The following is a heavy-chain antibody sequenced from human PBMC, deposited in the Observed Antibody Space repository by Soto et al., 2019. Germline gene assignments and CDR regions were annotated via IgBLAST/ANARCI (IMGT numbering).Heavy chain of an antibody. V-gene: IGHV3-48*02. CDR2: ISSSSSTI. D-gene: IGHD3-10*01. Sequence: EVQLVKSGGGLVHPGGSLRLSCAASGFTFSSYSMNWVRQAPGKGLEWVAYISSSSSTIYYADSVKGRFTISRDNAKNSLYLQMNSLRDEDTAVYYCAREGGYYGSGSYSYYAMDVWCQGTTVTVSS. J-gene: IGHJ6*02. CDR1: GFTFSSYS. CDR3: AREGGYYGSGSYSYYAMDV.